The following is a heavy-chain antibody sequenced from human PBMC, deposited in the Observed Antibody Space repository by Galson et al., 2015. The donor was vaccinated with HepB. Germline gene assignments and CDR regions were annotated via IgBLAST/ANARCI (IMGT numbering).Heavy chain of an antibody. Sequence: SVKVSCKASGYTFTSYAMHWVRQAPGQRLEWMGWINVGNGNTKYSQNFQGRVTITRDTSARTAYMELSSLRSEDTAVYYCPREWFGELSGAFDIWGQGTMVTVSP. CDR2: INVGNGNT. CDR1: GYTFTSYA. D-gene: IGHD3-10*01. V-gene: IGHV1-3*01. CDR3: PREWFGELSGAFDI. J-gene: IGHJ3*02.